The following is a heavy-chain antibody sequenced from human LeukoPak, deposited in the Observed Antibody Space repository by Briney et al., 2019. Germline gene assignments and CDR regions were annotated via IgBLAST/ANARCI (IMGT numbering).Heavy chain of an antibody. V-gene: IGHV3-53*01. D-gene: IGHD2-15*01. Sequence: GGSLRLSCAASGFTVSSNSTSWVRQAPGKGLEWVSVIYSGGSTYYADSVKGRFTISRDNSKNTLFLQMNSLGVEDTAVYYCATGVAFDYWGQGTLVAVSS. CDR1: GFTVSSNS. J-gene: IGHJ4*02. CDR3: ATGVAFDY. CDR2: IYSGGST.